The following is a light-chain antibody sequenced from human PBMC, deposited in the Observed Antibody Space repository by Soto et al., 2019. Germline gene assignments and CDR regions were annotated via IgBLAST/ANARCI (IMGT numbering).Light chain of an antibody. Sequence: EILMTQSPATLSVSPGDGATLSCRASQSISTNLAWYQQKPGQAPRLLIYGASTRAAGIPARFRGSRSGTEFTLTISSLLSEDFAVYYCQQYDNWPPITFGQGTRLEI. CDR2: GAS. J-gene: IGKJ5*01. V-gene: IGKV3-15*01. CDR3: QQYDNWPPIT. CDR1: QSISTN.